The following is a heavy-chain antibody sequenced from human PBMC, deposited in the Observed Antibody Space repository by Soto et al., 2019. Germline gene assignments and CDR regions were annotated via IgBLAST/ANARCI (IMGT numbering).Heavy chain of an antibody. J-gene: IGHJ4*02. V-gene: IGHV3-73*01. CDR2: IRSKANSYAT. CDR1: GFTFSGSA. D-gene: IGHD2-2*01. Sequence: EVQLVESGGGLVQPGGSLKLSCAASGFTFSGSAMHWVRQASGKGLEWVGRIRSKANSYATAYAASVKGRFIISRDDSKNTAYLQMNSLKTEDTAVYYCTRLHTYACDYWGQGTLVTVSS. CDR3: TRLHTYACDY.